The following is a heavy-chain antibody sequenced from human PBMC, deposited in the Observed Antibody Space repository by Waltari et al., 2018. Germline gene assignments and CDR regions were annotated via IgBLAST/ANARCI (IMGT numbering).Heavy chain of an antibody. V-gene: IGHV3-43D*03. D-gene: IGHD2-15*01. CDR1: GFTFSSYA. CDR3: AKAHSIGYCSGGSCYEFDY. Sequence: EVQLWESGGGLVQPGGSLRLSCAASGFTFSSYAMSWVRQAPGKGLEWVSLISWDGGSTYYADSVKGRFTISRDNSKNSLYLQMNSLRAEDTALYYCAKAHSIGYCSGGSCYEFDYWGQGTLVTVSS. CDR2: ISWDGGST. J-gene: IGHJ4*02.